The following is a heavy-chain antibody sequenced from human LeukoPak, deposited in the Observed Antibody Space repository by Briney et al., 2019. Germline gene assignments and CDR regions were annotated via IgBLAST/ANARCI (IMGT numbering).Heavy chain of an antibody. V-gene: IGHV1-69*04. J-gene: IGHJ4*02. Sequence: ASVKVSCKASGGTFSSYVISWVRQAPGQGLEWMGRIIPILGIANYAQKFQGRVTITADKSTSTAYMELSSLRSEDTAVYYCARSCSGGSCFDYWGQGTLVTVSS. D-gene: IGHD2-15*01. CDR1: GGTFSSYV. CDR2: IIPILGIA. CDR3: ARSCSGGSCFDY.